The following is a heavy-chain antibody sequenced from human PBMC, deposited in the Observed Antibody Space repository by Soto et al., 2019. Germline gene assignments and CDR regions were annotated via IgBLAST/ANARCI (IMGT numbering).Heavy chain of an antibody. D-gene: IGHD4-4*01. CDR3: ARGFMTTATTYYYYGMDV. CDR1: GGTFSSYA. CDR2: IIPIFGTA. Sequence: VASVKVSCKASGGTFSSYAISWVRQAPGQGLEWMGGIIPIFGTANYAQKFQGRVTITADESTSTAYMELSSLRSEDTAVYYCARGFMTTATTYYYYGMDVWGQGPTVTVSS. J-gene: IGHJ6*02. V-gene: IGHV1-69*01.